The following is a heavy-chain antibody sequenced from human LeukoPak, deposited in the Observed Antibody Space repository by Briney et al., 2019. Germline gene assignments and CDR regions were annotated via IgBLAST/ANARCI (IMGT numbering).Heavy chain of an antibody. J-gene: IGHJ4*02. CDR1: GFTFSSYS. CDR2: ISSSSSYI. CDR3: ASWDYYDSSGYPPYFDY. D-gene: IGHD3-22*01. V-gene: IGHV3-21*01. Sequence: PGRSLRLSCAASGFTFSSYSMNWVRQAPGKGLEWVSSISSSSSYIYYADSVKGRFTISRDNAKNSLYLQMNSLRAEDTAVYYCASWDYYDSSGYPPYFDYWGQGTLVTVSS.